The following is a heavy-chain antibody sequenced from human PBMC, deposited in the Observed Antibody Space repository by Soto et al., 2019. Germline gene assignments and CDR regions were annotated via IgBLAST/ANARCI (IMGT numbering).Heavy chain of an antibody. CDR2: IYSGGST. V-gene: IGHV3-23*03. Sequence: EVQLLESGGGLVQPGGSLRLSCAASGFTFSTYVMSWVRQTPGKGLEWVSVIYSGGSTYYADSVKGRFTISRDNSKNTLYLQMNSLRAEDTAVYYCARADLVVAARWKSGPFDIWGQGTMVTVSS. CDR3: ARADLVVAARWKSGPFDI. J-gene: IGHJ3*02. D-gene: IGHD2-15*01. CDR1: GFTFSTYV.